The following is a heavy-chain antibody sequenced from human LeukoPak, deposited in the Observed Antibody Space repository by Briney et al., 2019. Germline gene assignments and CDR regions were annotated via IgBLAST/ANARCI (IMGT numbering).Heavy chain of an antibody. CDR3: AKARDTGGYWHQAFDY. CDR2: IGDSGDPT. CDR1: GFAFSSQA. D-gene: IGHD3-22*01. Sequence: GGSLRLSCAASGFAFSSQAMGWVRQAPGKGLEWVSVIGDSGDPTYYADSVKGRFTISRDNSKNTLCLQLNSLRAEDTAVYYCAKARDTGGYWHQAFDYWGQGTLVTVSS. J-gene: IGHJ4*02. V-gene: IGHV3-23*01.